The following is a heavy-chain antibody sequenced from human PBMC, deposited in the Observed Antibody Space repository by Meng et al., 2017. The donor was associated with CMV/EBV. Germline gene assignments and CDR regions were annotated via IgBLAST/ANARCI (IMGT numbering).Heavy chain of an antibody. J-gene: IGHJ6*02. CDR1: GFTFSDYY. CDR3: ARDYGSYYPLYYYYGMDV. V-gene: IGHV3-11*01. D-gene: IGHD1-26*01. Sequence: GGSLRLSCAASGFTFSDYYMSWIRQAPGKGLEWVSYISSSGSTIYYADSVKGRFTISRDNAKNSLYLQMNSLRAEDTAVYYCARDYGSYYPLYYYYGMDVWGQGTTVTVSS. CDR2: ISSSGSTI.